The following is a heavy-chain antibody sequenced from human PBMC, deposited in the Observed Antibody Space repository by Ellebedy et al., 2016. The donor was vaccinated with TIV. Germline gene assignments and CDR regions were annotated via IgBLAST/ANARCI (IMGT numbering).Heavy chain of an antibody. CDR2: IYSGGST. CDR1: GFTFSSYS. CDR3: ARDPPGQA. J-gene: IGHJ3*01. Sequence: PGGSLRLSCAASGFTFSSYSMNWVRQAPGKGLEWVSLIYSGGSTKYADSVKGRFTISRDNSKNTLYLQMNSLRAEDTAVYYCARDPPGQAWGQGTMVTVSS. D-gene: IGHD7-27*01. V-gene: IGHV3-66*01.